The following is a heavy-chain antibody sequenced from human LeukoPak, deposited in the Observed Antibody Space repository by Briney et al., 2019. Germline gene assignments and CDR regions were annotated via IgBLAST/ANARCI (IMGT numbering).Heavy chain of an antibody. CDR2: IHPTEYQT. J-gene: IGHJ4*02. Sequence: GESLKISCYDSGYNFANFWICCVREMPGKGLEWMGIIHPTEYQTLYSPSFQGQVTISVDRSINTAYLQWSSLKASDTAMYYCARRAYSGSGSSDYWGQGTLVSVSS. D-gene: IGHD3-10*01. CDR3: ARRAYSGSGSSDY. V-gene: IGHV5-51*01. CDR1: GYNFANFW.